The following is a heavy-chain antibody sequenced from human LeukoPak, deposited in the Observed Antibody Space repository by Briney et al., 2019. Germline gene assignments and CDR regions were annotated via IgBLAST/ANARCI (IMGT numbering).Heavy chain of an antibody. CDR1: GYTFTTYG. CDR3: ARDKTSVAADY. Sequence: ASVKVSCKTSGYTFTTYGITWVRQAPGQGLEWMGWISASNGNTNYAQKLQGRVTMTTATSTTTAYMELRSLKSDDTAVYYCARDKTSVAADYWGQGTLVSVSS. D-gene: IGHD6-19*01. J-gene: IGHJ4*02. V-gene: IGHV1-18*01. CDR2: ISASNGNT.